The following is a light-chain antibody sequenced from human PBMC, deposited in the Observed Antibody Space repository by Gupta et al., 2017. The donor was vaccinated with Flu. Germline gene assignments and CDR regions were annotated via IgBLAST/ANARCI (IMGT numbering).Light chain of an antibody. V-gene: IGLV1-44*01. Sequence: QSALTQPPSASGTPGQRVTLPCSERSSNHGSYTVDWYRQPPGTAPTLLIYDFSQRPSGVPDRFSGSKSGTSASLAISGLQSEDEADYYCAVWDDSLSGHYVFGSGTKVTVL. CDR3: AVWDDSLSGHYV. CDR2: DFS. CDR1: SSNHGSYT. J-gene: IGLJ1*01.